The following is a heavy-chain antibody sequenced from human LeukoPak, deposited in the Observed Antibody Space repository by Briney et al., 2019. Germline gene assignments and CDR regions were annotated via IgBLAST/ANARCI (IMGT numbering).Heavy chain of an antibody. CDR1: GGSFSGYY. D-gene: IGHD2-8*02. CDR2: ISSSGSTI. J-gene: IGHJ5*02. CDR3: ARDRTGGWYAP. Sequence: LSLTCAVYGGSFSGYYWSWIRQAPGKGLEWVSYISSSGSTIYYADSVKGRFTISRDNAKNSLYLQMNSLRAEDTAVYYCARDRTGGWYAPWGQGTLVTVSS. V-gene: IGHV3-11*01.